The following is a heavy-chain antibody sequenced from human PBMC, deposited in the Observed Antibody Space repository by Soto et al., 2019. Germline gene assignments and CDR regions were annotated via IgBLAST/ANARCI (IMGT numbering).Heavy chain of an antibody. CDR2: IYYSGTT. J-gene: IGHJ4*02. V-gene: IGHV4-59*11. CDR1: GGSISNHY. CDR3: AREGVYSFGYFDS. Sequence: SETLSLTCTVSGGSISNHYWSWIRQPPGKGLEWIGYIYYSGTTNYNPSLRSRVTISVDMSNKQFYLKLNSVTVADTAVYYCAREGVYSFGYFDSWGQGTLVTVS. D-gene: IGHD3-3*01.